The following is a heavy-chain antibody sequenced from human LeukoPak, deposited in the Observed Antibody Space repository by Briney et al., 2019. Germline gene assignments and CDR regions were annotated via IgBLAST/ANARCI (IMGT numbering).Heavy chain of an antibody. V-gene: IGHV1-2*02. D-gene: IGHD2-21*02. J-gene: IGHJ4*02. CDR2: ISGNTGST. CDR1: GYTFTGYY. CDR3: ARVGPDCGGDCYSN. Sequence: ASIKVSCKTSGYTFTGYYIHWVRQAPGQGLEWMGWISGNTGSTNYAQKFQDRVTVTRDTSISTAYMDLNRLRSDDTAVYFCARVGPDCGGDCYSNWGQGTLVTVSS.